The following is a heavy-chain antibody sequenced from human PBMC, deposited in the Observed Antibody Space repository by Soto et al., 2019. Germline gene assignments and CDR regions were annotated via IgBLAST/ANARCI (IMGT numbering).Heavy chain of an antibody. CDR2: ISFDGSNK. CDR3: AIEGLGD. Sequence: GGSLRLSCSASGFTFRTYAMHWVRQAPGKGPEWVAVISFDGSNKYYADSVKGRFTISRDNSRNTLYLQMNSLRFEDTAVYYCAIEGLGDWGQGTLVTVSS. V-gene: IGHV3-30-3*01. J-gene: IGHJ4*02. CDR1: GFTFRTYA.